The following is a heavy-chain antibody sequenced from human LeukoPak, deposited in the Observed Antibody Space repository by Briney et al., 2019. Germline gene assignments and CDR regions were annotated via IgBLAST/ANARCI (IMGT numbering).Heavy chain of an antibody. J-gene: IGHJ4*02. Sequence: GASVKVSFKASGYTFTSYAMHWVRQAPGQRLEWMGWINAGNGNTKYSQKFQGRVTITRDTSASTAYMELSSLRSEDTAVYYCAGGVNPYYYDSSGYYSLDYWGQGTLVTVSS. D-gene: IGHD3-22*01. V-gene: IGHV1-3*01. CDR1: GYTFTSYA. CDR3: AGGVNPYYYDSSGYYSLDY. CDR2: INAGNGNT.